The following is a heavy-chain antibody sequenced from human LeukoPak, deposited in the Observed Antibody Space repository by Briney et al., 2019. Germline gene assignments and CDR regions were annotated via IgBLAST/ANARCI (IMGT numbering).Heavy chain of an antibody. Sequence: SETLSLTCTVSGGSISSHYWSWIRQPPGKGLEWIGYIYYSGSTNYNPSLKSRVTISVDTSKNQFSLKLSSVTAADTAVYYCARDKQWGAGELTGFDPWGQGTLVTVSS. CDR3: ARDKQWGAGELTGFDP. J-gene: IGHJ5*02. CDR1: GGSISSHY. CDR2: IYYSGST. V-gene: IGHV4-59*11. D-gene: IGHD3-10*01.